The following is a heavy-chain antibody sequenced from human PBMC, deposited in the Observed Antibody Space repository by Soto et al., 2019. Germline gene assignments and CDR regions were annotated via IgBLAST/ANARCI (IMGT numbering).Heavy chain of an antibody. J-gene: IGHJ4*02. D-gene: IGHD1-7*01. CDR2: IKEDGSEK. Sequence: EVQLVESGGDLVQPGGSLRLSCAASEFAFSSYWMSWVRQAPGKGLEWVANIKEDGSEKSYVDSVKGRFTISRDNAKNFLYLQMNGLRDEDTAVYYCARRGQSGTGDYWGQGTLVTVSS. CDR3: ARRGQSGTGDY. V-gene: IGHV3-7*01. CDR1: EFAFSSYW.